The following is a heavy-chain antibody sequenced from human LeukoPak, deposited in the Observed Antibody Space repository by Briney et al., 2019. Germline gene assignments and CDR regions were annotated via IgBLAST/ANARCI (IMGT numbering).Heavy chain of an antibody. Sequence: GGSLRLSCAASGFTFSSYAMSWVRQAPGKGLEWVSGISGSGGSTYYADSVKGRFTISRDNSKNTLYLQMNSLRAEDTAVYYCAKRLPVVGDRNRAFDYWGQGTLVTVSS. D-gene: IGHD2-21*02. CDR1: GFTFSSYA. V-gene: IGHV3-23*01. CDR3: AKRLPVVGDRNRAFDY. CDR2: ISGSGGST. J-gene: IGHJ4*02.